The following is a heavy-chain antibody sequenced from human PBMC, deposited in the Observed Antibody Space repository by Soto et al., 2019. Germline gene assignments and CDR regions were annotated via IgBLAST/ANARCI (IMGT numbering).Heavy chain of an antibody. J-gene: IGHJ2*01. Sequence: SETLSLTCTVSGGSISSGGYYWSWIRQHPGKGLEWIGYIYYSGSTYYNPSLKSRVTISVDTSKNQFSLKLSSVTAADTAVYYCARTYYYDSRLYWYFDLWGRGTLVTVSS. CDR1: GGSISSGGYY. CDR3: ARTYYYDSRLYWYFDL. D-gene: IGHD3-22*01. CDR2: IYYSGST. V-gene: IGHV4-31*03.